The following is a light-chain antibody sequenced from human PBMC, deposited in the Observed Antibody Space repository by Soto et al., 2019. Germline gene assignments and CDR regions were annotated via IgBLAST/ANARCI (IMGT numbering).Light chain of an antibody. CDR2: DAS. CDR1: QSVSGN. CDR3: QHYNNWPIT. J-gene: IGKJ5*01. Sequence: EIVMTQSPATLSVSPGERATLSCRASQSVSGNLAWYQQKPGQAPRLLIFDASTRATGIPGRFSGSGSGTEFTLTISSLLSEDFGFYFCQHYNNWPITFGQGTRLEIK. V-gene: IGKV3-15*01.